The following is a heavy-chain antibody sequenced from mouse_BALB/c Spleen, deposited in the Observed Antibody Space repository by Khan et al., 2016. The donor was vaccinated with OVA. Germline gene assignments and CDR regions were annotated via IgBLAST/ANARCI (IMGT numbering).Heavy chain of an antibody. J-gene: IGHJ3*01. CDR3: ARLAYYYNSEGFAY. CDR2: INTGGAYT. V-gene: IGHV5-6*01. Sequence: EVELVESGGDFVRPGGSLKLSCAASGFTFSTYGMSWVRQTPDKRLEWVATINTGGAYTYYPDTVKGRFTISRDNDKNTLYLQLSSLKSEDTAIYYCARLAYYYNSEGFAYWGRGTLVTVSA. CDR1: GFTFSTYG. D-gene: IGHD1-1*01.